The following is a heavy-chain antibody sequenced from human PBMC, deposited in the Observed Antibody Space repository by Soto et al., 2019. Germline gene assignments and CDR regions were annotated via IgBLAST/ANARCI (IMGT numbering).Heavy chain of an antibody. D-gene: IGHD4-4*01. J-gene: IGHJ6*02. CDR1: GFTFSSYE. V-gene: IGHV3-48*03. CDR3: ARDPAIYSGKFDYGLDV. CDR2: IGTSGKTI. Sequence: EVQLVESGGGLVQAGGSLRLFCAVSGFTFSSYEMNWVRQAPGKGLEWVSYIGTSGKTIYYADSVRGRFTSSRDNAKNSLYLQMNSLRAEDTAVYFCARDPAIYSGKFDYGLDVRGRGTTVTVSS.